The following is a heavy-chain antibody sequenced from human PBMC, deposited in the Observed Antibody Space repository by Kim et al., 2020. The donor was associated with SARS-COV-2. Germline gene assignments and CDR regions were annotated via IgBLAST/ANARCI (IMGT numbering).Heavy chain of an antibody. V-gene: IGHV1-69*13. Sequence: SVKVSCKASGGTFSSYAISWVRQAPGQGLEWMGGIIPIFGTANYAQKFQGRVTITADESTSTAYMELSSLRSEDTAVYYCARTNCSSTSCYAYYFDYWGQGTLFTVSS. J-gene: IGHJ4*02. CDR1: GGTFSSYA. CDR3: ARTNCSSTSCYAYYFDY. D-gene: IGHD2-2*01. CDR2: IIPIFGTA.